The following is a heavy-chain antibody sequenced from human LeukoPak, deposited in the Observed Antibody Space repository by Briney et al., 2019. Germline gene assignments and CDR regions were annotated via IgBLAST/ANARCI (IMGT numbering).Heavy chain of an antibody. V-gene: IGHV4-34*01. CDR1: GGSFSGYY. Sequence: RPSETLSFTCAVYGGSFSGYYWSWIRQPPGKGLEWIGENNHSGSTNYNPSLKSRVTISVDTSKKQFSLRLSSVTAADTAVYYCATDYGGNSWAFDIWGQGTMVTVSS. D-gene: IGHD4-23*01. CDR3: ATDYGGNSWAFDI. J-gene: IGHJ3*02. CDR2: NNHSGST.